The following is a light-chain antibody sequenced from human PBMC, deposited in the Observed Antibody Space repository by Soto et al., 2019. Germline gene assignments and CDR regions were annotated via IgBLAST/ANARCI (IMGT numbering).Light chain of an antibody. V-gene: IGKV3D-15*01. CDR2: GAS. CDR1: YFVSRY. Sequence: IVMTESPVTLCVSPWEIAXLSCRASYFVSRYLAWYRQKTGQAPRLXIHGASTRATGIPARLSGSGSGKEFTLNISNLQSEEFAVYFCNQYHNWPPITFGQGTRLEIK. J-gene: IGKJ5*01. CDR3: NQYHNWPPIT.